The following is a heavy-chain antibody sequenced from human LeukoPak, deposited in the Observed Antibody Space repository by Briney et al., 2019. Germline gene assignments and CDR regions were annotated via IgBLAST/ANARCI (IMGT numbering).Heavy chain of an antibody. CDR3: ARGNEMAYYFDY. J-gene: IGHJ4*02. V-gene: IGHV4-59*01. D-gene: IGHD5-24*01. CDR2: IYYSGST. CDR1: GGSISSYY. Sequence: PSETLSLTCTVSGGSISSYYWSWIRQPPGKGLEWIGYIYYSGSTNYNPSLKSRVTISVDTSKNQFSLKLSSVTAADTAVYYCARGNEMAYYFDYWGQGTLVTVSS.